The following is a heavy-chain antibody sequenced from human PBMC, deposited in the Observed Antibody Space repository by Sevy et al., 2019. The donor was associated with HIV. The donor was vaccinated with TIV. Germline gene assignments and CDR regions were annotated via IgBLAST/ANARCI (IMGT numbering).Heavy chain of an antibody. Sequence: SETLSLTCTVSGGSVSSGSYYWSWIRQPPGKGLEWIGYIYYSGSTNYHPSLKSRVTISVDTSKNQFSLKLGSVTAADTAVYYWAREDYGDIVATMREASGSIGAFDIWGQGTMVTVSS. J-gene: IGHJ3*02. CDR1: GGSVSSGSYY. CDR3: AREDYGDIVATMREASGSIGAFDI. V-gene: IGHV4-61*01. CDR2: IYYSGST. D-gene: IGHD5-12*01.